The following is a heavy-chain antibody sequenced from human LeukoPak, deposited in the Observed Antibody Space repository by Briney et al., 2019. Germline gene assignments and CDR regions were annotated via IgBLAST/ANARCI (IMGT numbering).Heavy chain of an antibody. CDR1: GGSFSGYY. V-gene: IGHV4-34*01. CDR3: ARERPYYDFWSGYSAQDYYYYGMDV. D-gene: IGHD3-3*01. CDR2: INRSGST. J-gene: IGHJ6*02. Sequence: PSETLSLTCAVYGGSFSGYYWSWIRQPPGKGLEWIGEINRSGSTNYNPSLKSRVTISVDTSKNQFSLKLSSVTAADTAVYYCARERPYYDFWSGYSAQDYYYYGMDVWGQGTTVTVSS.